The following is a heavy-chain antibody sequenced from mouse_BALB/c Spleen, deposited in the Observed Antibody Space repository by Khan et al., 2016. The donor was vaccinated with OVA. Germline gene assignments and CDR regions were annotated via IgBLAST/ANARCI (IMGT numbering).Heavy chain of an antibody. Sequence: EVELVESGPGLVKPSQSLSLTCTVTGYSITSGYAWNWIRQFPGNKLEWMGYISYRGVTSYTPSLKSRISITRDTSKNQFFLQLKSVTTEDTATYYCARGNYYGYYYDYWGQGTTLTVSS. J-gene: IGHJ2*01. CDR3: ARGNYYGYYYDY. V-gene: IGHV3-2*02. CDR2: ISYRGVT. CDR1: GYSITSGYA. D-gene: IGHD1-1*01.